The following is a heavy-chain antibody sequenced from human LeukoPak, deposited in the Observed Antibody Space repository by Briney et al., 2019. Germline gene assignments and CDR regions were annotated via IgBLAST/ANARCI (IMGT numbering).Heavy chain of an antibody. D-gene: IGHD5-24*01. CDR3: AKDIGDGYNLKGLDY. J-gene: IGHJ4*02. CDR2: ISWSSGSI. V-gene: IGHV3-9*01. Sequence: PGGSLRLSCAASGFTFDDYAMHWARQAPGKGLEWVSGISWSSGSIGYADSVKGRFTISRDNAKNSLYLQMNSLRAEDTALYYCAKDIGDGYNLKGLDYWGQGTLVTVSS. CDR1: GFTFDDYA.